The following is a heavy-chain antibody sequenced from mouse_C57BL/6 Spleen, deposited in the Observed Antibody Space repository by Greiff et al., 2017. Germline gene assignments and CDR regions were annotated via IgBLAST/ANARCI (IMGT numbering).Heavy chain of an antibody. Sequence: EVQGVESGAELVKPGASVKLSCTASGFNIKDYYMHWVKQRTEQGLEWIGRIDPEDGETKYAPKFQGKATITADTSSNTAYLQLSSLTSEDTAVYYCARDYYGSSYGYYAMDYWGQGTSVTVSS. D-gene: IGHD1-1*01. V-gene: IGHV14-2*01. CDR1: GFNIKDYY. J-gene: IGHJ4*01. CDR2: IDPEDGET. CDR3: ARDYYGSSYGYYAMDY.